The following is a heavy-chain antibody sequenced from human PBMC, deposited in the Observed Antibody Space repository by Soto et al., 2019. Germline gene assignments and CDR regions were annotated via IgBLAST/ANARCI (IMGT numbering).Heavy chain of an antibody. D-gene: IGHD3-10*01. CDR1: GFTFSDYE. CDR2: ISLSGTTI. V-gene: IGHV3-48*03. CDR3: AGDPYGGGSDPPHES. Sequence: EVHLVESGGGLVQPGGSLRLSCAASGFTFSDYEMNWVRQAPGKGLEWVSYISLSGTTIHYADSVKGRFTISRDNAKNSVYLQMNSLRVEDTAIYYCAGDPYGGGSDPPHESWGQGTLVTVSS. J-gene: IGHJ4*02.